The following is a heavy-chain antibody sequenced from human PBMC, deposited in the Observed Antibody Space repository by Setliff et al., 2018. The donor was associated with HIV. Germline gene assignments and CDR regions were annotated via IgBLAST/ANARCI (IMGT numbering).Heavy chain of an antibody. D-gene: IGHD6-13*01. CDR3: TSRTRYTSSWYGWGADY. CDR2: IKSKTDGGTT. CDR1: GFTFSNAW. Sequence: LRLSCAASGFTFSNAWMSWVRQAPGKGLEWVGRIKSKTDGGTTDYAAPVKGRFTISRDDSKDTLYLQMNSLKTEDTAVYYCTSRTRYTSSWYGWGADYWGQGTLVTVSS. J-gene: IGHJ4*02. V-gene: IGHV3-15*01.